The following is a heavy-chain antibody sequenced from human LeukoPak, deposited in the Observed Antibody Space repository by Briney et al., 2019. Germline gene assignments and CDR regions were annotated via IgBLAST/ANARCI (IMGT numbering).Heavy chain of an antibody. CDR1: GFTFDDYA. V-gene: IGHV3-9*03. CDR3: AKAQSLIVVVDDAFDI. J-gene: IGHJ3*02. D-gene: IGHD3-22*01. Sequence: PGGSLRLSCAASGFTFDDYAMHWVRQAPGKGLEWVSGISWNSGSIGYADSVKGRFTISRDNAKNSLYLQMNSLRAEDMALYYCAKAQSLIVVVDDAFDIWGQGTMVTVSS. CDR2: ISWNSGSI.